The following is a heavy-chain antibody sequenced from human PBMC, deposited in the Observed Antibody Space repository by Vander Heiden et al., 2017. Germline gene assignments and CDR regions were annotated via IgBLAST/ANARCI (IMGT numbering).Heavy chain of an antibody. CDR3: AKYRSWGYPSFEY. CDR1: GFLFSSYA. D-gene: IGHD1-26*01. Sequence: EVQLLEAGGGLVQPAGSFSLSCAASGFLFSSYAMSRVPQVAGKGLEWVSVIRGSVRSTYYAGSVKGRFSISRDNSKNTLYLQMNSLRAEDTAVYYCAKYRSWGYPSFEYWGQGTLVTVSS. J-gene: IGHJ4*02. CDR2: IRGSVRST. V-gene: IGHV3-23*01.